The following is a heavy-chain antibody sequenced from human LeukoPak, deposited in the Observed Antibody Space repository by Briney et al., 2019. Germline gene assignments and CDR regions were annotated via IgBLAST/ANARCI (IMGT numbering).Heavy chain of an antibody. J-gene: IGHJ4*02. CDR1: GFTFSSYA. Sequence: GGSLRLSRAASGFTFSSYAMSWVRQAPGKGLEWVANIKQDGSEKYYVDSVKGRFTISRDNAKNSLYLQMNSLRAEDTAVYYCARDLSRRWSEWEPIDYWGQGTLVTVSS. V-gene: IGHV3-7*01. D-gene: IGHD1-26*01. CDR2: IKQDGSEK. CDR3: ARDLSRRWSEWEPIDY.